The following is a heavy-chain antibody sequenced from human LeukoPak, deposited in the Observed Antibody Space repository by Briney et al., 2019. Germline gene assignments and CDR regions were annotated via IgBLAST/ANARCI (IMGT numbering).Heavy chain of an antibody. CDR1: GFTFSGYA. D-gene: IGHD2-21*01. Sequence: PGGSLRLSCAASGFTFSGYAMNWVRQAPGKGLEWVSGISGSGRNTYYADSVKGRFTISRDNSKNTLYLQMNSLRGEDTALYYCAKASCGSECYYRRDVWGRGTAVTVSS. J-gene: IGHJ6*02. CDR2: ISGSGRNT. V-gene: IGHV3-23*01. CDR3: AKASCGSECYYRRDV.